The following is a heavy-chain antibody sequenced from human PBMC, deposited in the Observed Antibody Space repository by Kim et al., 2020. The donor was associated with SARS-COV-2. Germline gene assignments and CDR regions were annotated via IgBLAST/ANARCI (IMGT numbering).Heavy chain of an antibody. CDR1: GGTFSSYA. CDR2: IIPIFGTA. D-gene: IGHD3-22*01. CDR3: ASVDYYDSSGYSSAY. V-gene: IGHV1-69*13. J-gene: IGHJ4*02. Sequence: SVKVSCKASGGTFSSYAISWVRQAPGQGLEWMGGIIPIFGTANYAQKFQGRVTITADESTSTAYMELSSLRSEDTAVYYCASVDYYDSSGYSSAYWGRGPLVTVPS.